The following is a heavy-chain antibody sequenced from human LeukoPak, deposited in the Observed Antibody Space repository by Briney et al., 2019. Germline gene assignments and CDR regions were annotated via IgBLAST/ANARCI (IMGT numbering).Heavy chain of an antibody. CDR3: ARGGGYASPIGY. CDR2: IYHSGST. CDR1: GGSISTYY. D-gene: IGHD5-12*01. J-gene: IGHJ4*02. V-gene: IGHV4-59*01. Sequence: SETLSLACTLSGGSISTYYWSWIRQPPGKGLEWIGYIYHSGSTNYNPSLKSRVTISVDTSKNQFSLKLSSVTAADTAVYYCARGGGYASPIGYWGQGALVTISS.